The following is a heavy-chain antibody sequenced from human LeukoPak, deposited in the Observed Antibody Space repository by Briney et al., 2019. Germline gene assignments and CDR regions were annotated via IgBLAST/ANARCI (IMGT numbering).Heavy chain of an antibody. D-gene: IGHD1-26*01. CDR3: AAESGSYPLDNYYYGMDV. Sequence: SVKVSCKASGFTFTSSAMQWVRQARGQRLEWIGWIAVGSGNTNYAQKFQERVTITRDMSTSTAYMELSSLRSEDTAVYYCAAESGSYPLDNYYYGMDVWGQGTTVTVSS. V-gene: IGHV1-58*02. CDR1: GFTFTSSA. CDR2: IAVGSGNT. J-gene: IGHJ6*02.